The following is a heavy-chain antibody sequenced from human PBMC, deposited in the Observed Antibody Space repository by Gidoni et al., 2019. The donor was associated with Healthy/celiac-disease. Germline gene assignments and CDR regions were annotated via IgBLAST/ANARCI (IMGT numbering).Heavy chain of an antibody. CDR2: ISSRSSTI. CDR3: ARDRGFQQYYYDSSGYYDY. V-gene: IGHV3-48*02. CDR1: GFTFSSYS. D-gene: IGHD3-22*01. J-gene: IGHJ4*02. Sequence: EVQLVESGGGLVQPGGSLRLSCAASGFTFSSYSMNWVRQAPGKGLEWVSYISSRSSTIYYADSVKGRFTISRDNAKNSLYLQMNSLRDEDTAVYYCARDRGFQQYYYDSSGYYDYWGQGTLVTVSS.